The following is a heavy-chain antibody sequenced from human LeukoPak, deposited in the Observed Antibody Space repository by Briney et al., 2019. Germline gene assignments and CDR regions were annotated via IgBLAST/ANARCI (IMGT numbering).Heavy chain of an antibody. V-gene: IGHV4-31*03. D-gene: IGHD3-10*01. CDR3: ARETAGGGPFDY. Sequence: PSQTLSLTCTVSGGSISRGGYYWSWIRQLPGKGLEWIGCIYYSGSTNYNPSLKSRVTISVDTSKNQFSLKLSSVAAADTAVYYCARETAGGGPFDYWGQGTLVTVSS. CDR2: IYYSGST. J-gene: IGHJ4*02. CDR1: GGSISRGGYY.